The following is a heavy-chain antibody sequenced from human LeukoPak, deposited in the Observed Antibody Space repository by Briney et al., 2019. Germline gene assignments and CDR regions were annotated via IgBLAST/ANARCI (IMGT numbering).Heavy chain of an antibody. D-gene: IGHD3-22*01. Sequence: SETLSLTCTVSGGSISGYYWSWIRQPPGKGLEWIAYIYYSGNTNYNPSLKSRVTISVDTSKNQFSLKLTSVAAADTAVYYCARAHYYDSSGYYYKWFYPWGQGTLVTVSS. J-gene: IGHJ5*02. CDR3: ARAHYYDSSGYYYKWFYP. CDR1: GGSISGYY. V-gene: IGHV4-59*01. CDR2: IYYSGNT.